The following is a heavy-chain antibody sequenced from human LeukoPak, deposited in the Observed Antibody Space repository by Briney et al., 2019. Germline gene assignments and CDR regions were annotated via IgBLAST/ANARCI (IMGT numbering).Heavy chain of an antibody. CDR2: IIGSGGST. D-gene: IGHD3-10*01. CDR1: GFTFISYA. CDR3: AKDAGPDYGSGSYPSYSHYFDY. Sequence: GGSLRLSCAASGFTFISYAMSWVRQAPGKGLEWVSVIIGSGGSTYYADSVKGRFTIARDNSKNTLYLHMSSLRAEDTAVYYCAKDAGPDYGSGSYPSYSHYFDYWGQGTLVTVSS. J-gene: IGHJ4*02. V-gene: IGHV3-23*01.